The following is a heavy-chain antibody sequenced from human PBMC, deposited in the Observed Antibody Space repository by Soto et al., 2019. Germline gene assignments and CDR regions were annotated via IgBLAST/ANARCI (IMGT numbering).Heavy chain of an antibody. J-gene: IGHJ4*02. CDR3: VRAAKRYFDY. V-gene: IGHV1-69*06. CDR2: IIPVLGPA. Sequence: QVQLVQSGAEVKKPGSSVKVSCKASGGTYNTFAISWVRQAPGQGLEWMGGIIPVLGPAFYAQKFQGRVTITAEKSTTTAYLELTGLRPEDTAVYYCVRAAKRYFDYWGQGTLVTVSS. CDR1: GGTYNTFA.